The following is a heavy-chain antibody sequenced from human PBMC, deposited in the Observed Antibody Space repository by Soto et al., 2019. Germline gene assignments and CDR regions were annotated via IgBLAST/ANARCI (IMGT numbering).Heavy chain of an antibody. CDR1: GGSISSSS. J-gene: IGHJ6*02. V-gene: IGHV4-59*01. D-gene: IGHD3-10*01. CDR3: PRGGVRMDV. Sequence: SETLSLTCNVSGGSISSSSWSWTRQSPGKGLEWIGYIYYIGSTRSTDYNPSLKSRVTISLDTSKNQFSLKLNSVTAADTAVYYCPRGGVRMDVWGQGPTVTGSS. CDR2: IYYIGST.